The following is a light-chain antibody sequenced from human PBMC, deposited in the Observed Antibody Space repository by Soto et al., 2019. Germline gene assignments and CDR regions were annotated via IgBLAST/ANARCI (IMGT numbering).Light chain of an antibody. V-gene: IGLV4-60*03. J-gene: IGLJ2*01. CDR2: LEGSGMY. CDR1: NGHSGYI. CDR3: ETWDSNTRV. Sequence: QLVLTQPSSASASLGSSVKLTCTLSNGHSGYIIAWHQQQPGKAPRYLMKLEGSGMYNKGSGVPDRFSGSSSGADRYLTISNLQSEDEADYYCETWDSNTRVFGGGTKLTVL.